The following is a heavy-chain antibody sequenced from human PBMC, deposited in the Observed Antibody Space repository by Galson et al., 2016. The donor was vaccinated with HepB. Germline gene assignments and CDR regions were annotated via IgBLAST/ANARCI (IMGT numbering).Heavy chain of an antibody. CDR3: AKDRAVASYFDY. J-gene: IGHJ4*02. V-gene: IGHV3-30*18. CDR1: GFTFSSFD. Sequence: SLRLSCAASGFTFSSFDMHWVRQAPGKGLEWVAVISYDGSDKYFADSVRGRFTMSRDNSKNTLYLQMNSLRVEDTAVYYCAKDRAVASYFDYWGQGILVTVSS. CDR2: ISYDGSDK. D-gene: IGHD6-19*01.